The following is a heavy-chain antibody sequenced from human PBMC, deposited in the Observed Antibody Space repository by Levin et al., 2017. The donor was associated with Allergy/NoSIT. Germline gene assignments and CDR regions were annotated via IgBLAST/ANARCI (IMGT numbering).Heavy chain of an antibody. CDR2: INHSGST. V-gene: IGHV4-34*01. Sequence: SETLSLTCAVYGGSFSGYYWSWIRQPPGKGLEWIGEINHSGSTNYNPSLKSRVTISVDTSKNQFSLKLSSVTAADTAVYYCARAGGQWLVHTRGWFDPWGQGTLVTVSS. J-gene: IGHJ5*02. CDR3: ARAGGQWLVHTRGWFDP. D-gene: IGHD6-19*01. CDR1: GGSFSGYY.